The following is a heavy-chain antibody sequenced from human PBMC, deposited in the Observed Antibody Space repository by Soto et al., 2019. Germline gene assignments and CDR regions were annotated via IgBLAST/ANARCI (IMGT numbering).Heavy chain of an antibody. CDR2: IYATGTT. V-gene: IGHV4-4*07. Sequence: SLTCTVSGASISGFYWSWIRKSAGKGLEWIGRIYATGTTDYNPSLKSRVMMSVDTSKKQFSLKLRSVTAADTAVYYCVRDGTKSLRDGFDPWGKG. CDR1: GASISGFY. J-gene: IGHJ5*02. CDR3: VRDGTKSLRDGFDP. D-gene: IGHD1-1*01.